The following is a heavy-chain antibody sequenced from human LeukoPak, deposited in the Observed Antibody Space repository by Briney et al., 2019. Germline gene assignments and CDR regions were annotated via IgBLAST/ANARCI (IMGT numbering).Heavy chain of an antibody. CDR1: GYTFTSYA. Sequence: ASVKVSCKASGYTFTSYAMHWVRQAPGQRLEWMGWINAGNGNTKYSQKFQGRVTITRDTSASTAYMELSSLRSEDTAVYYCASPPVAVYGSASMMVYWGQGTLVTVSS. CDR2: INAGNGNT. CDR3: ASPPVAVYGSASMMVY. J-gene: IGHJ4*02. D-gene: IGHD3-10*01. V-gene: IGHV1-3*01.